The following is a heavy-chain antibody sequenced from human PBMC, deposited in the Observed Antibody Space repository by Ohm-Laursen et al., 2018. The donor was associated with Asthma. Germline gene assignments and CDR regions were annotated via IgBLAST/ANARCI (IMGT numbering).Heavy chain of an antibody. CDR1: GFTFSSYA. CDR3: AKIVDTAMVTPFDY. Sequence: SLSLSCAASGFTFSSYAMSWVRQAPGQGLEWVSAISGSGGSTYYADSVKGRFTISRDNSKNTLYLQMNSLRAEDTAVYYCAKIVDTAMVTPFDYWGQGTLVTVSS. CDR2: ISGSGGST. J-gene: IGHJ4*02. V-gene: IGHV3-23*01. D-gene: IGHD5-18*01.